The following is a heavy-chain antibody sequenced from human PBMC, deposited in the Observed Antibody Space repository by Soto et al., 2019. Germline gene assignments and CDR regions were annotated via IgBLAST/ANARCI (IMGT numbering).Heavy chain of an antibody. CDR1: GFSLSTSGVG. D-gene: IGHD2-21*02. Sequence: QITLKESGPTLVKPTQTLTLTCTFSGFSLSTSGVGVGWIRQPPGKALEWLALIYWDDDKRYSPSLRSRLTINKDPSKNQVVLTMTNMDPVDTATYYCIQSRCGGDCLQSYASHYYYGMDVWGQGTTVPVSS. CDR2: IYWDDDK. CDR3: IQSRCGGDCLQSYASHYYYGMDV. V-gene: IGHV2-5*02. J-gene: IGHJ6*02.